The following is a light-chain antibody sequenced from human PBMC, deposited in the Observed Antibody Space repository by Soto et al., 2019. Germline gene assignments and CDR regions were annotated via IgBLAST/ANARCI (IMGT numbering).Light chain of an antibody. CDR1: SSDVGGYNY. CDR3: RPYPRSIPYV. V-gene: IGLV2-8*01. CDR2: EVS. J-gene: IGLJ1*01. Sequence: HSVLTQPPSASGSPGQSVTISCTGASSDVGGYNYVSWYQQHPGKAPKLMIYEVSKRPSGVPDRFSGSKSGNTASLTVSGLQAVVDADYYCRPYPRSIPYVFGTGTKSTV.